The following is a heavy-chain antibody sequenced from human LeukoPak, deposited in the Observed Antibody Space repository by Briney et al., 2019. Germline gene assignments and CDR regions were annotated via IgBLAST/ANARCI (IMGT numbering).Heavy chain of an antibody. D-gene: IGHD5-12*01. CDR2: INPSGGST. V-gene: IGHV1-46*01. J-gene: IGHJ6*02. CDR1: RYTFTCYY. Sequence: ASAKVSRKVSRYTFTCYYMHLVRQAPGQAPEWMGIINPSGGSTSYAQKSQGRVTMTRDTSTSTVYMELSSLRSEDTAVYYCARDSGYDLRVLDYYGMDVWGQGTTVTVSS. CDR3: ARDSGYDLRVLDYYGMDV.